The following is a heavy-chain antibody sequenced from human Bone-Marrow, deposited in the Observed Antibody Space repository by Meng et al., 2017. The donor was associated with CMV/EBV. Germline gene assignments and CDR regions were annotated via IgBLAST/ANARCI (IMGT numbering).Heavy chain of an antibody. V-gene: IGHV3-30*02. Sequence: GESLKISCAASGFIFSSYSMHWVRQAPGKGPQWVAFIRYDGSNKYYADSVKGRFTISRDNSKNTLYLQMNSLRAEDTAVYYCAKDVLTVSLYYYYGMDVWGQGTTVTVSS. CDR3: AKDVLTVSLYYYYGMDV. CDR2: IRYDGSNK. D-gene: IGHD4-11*01. CDR1: GFIFSSYS. J-gene: IGHJ6*02.